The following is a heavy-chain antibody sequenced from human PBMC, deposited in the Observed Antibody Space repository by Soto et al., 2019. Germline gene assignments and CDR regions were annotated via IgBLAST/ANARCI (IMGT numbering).Heavy chain of an antibody. J-gene: IGHJ6*03. CDR1: GGSISSYY. CDR2: IYYSGST. D-gene: IGHD3-3*01. V-gene: IGHV4-59*01. CDR3: ARGYYDFWSGYYGKGEPYYYMDV. Sequence: SETLSLTCTVSGGSISSYYWSWIRQPPGKGLEWIGYIYYSGSTNYNPSLKSRVTISVDTSKNQFSLKLSSVTAADTAVYYCARGYYDFWSGYYGKGEPYYYMDVWGKGTTVTVSS.